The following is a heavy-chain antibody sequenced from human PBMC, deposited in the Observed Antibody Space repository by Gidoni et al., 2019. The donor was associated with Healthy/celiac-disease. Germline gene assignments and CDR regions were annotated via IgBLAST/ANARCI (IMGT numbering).Heavy chain of an antibody. Sequence: GTANYAQKFQGRVTITAGESTSTAYMELSSLRSEDTAVYYCARVRTAMGTPPFFDYWGQGTLVTVSS. CDR3: ARVRTAMGTPPFFDY. D-gene: IGHD5-18*01. CDR2: GTA. V-gene: IGHV1-69*01. J-gene: IGHJ4*02.